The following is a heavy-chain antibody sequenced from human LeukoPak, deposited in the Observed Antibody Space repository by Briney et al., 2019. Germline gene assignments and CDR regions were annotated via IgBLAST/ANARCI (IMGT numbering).Heavy chain of an antibody. CDR1: GFTFSSYA. Sequence: GRSLRLSCAASGFTFSSYAMHWVRQAPGKGLEWVAVISYDGSNKYYADSVKGRFTISRDNSKNTLYLQMNSLRAEDTAVYYCARDERYSSGCPDIWGQGTMVTVSS. D-gene: IGHD6-19*01. J-gene: IGHJ3*02. CDR2: ISYDGSNK. V-gene: IGHV3-30-3*01. CDR3: ARDERYSSGCPDI.